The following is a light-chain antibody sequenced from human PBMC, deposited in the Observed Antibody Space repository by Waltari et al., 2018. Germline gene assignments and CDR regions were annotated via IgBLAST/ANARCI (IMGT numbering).Light chain of an antibody. J-gene: IGKJ3*01. CDR3: QQYYTSPFT. Sequence: DIVMTQSPDSLAVSLGERATINRKSSQSVLYSSNNKNYLAWYQQKPGQPPKLFIYWEATRESGVPDRFSGGGSGTDFTLTISSLQAEDVAVYYCQQYYTSPFTFGPGTKVDIK. CDR1: QSVLYSSNNKNY. V-gene: IGKV4-1*01. CDR2: WEA.